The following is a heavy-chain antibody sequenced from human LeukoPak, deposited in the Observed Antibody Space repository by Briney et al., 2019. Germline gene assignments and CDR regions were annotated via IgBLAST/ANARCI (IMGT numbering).Heavy chain of an antibody. CDR2: IYYSGST. J-gene: IGHJ6*04. Sequence: KPSQTLSLTCTVSGGSISSGGYYWSWIRQHPGKGLEWIGYIYYSGSTYYNPSLKSRVTISVDTSKNQFSLKLSSVTAADTAVYYRARGGGSMVRGVIPCYGMDVWGKGTTVTVSS. CDR1: GGSISSGGYY. CDR3: ARGGGSMVRGVIPCYGMDV. V-gene: IGHV4-31*03. D-gene: IGHD3-10*01.